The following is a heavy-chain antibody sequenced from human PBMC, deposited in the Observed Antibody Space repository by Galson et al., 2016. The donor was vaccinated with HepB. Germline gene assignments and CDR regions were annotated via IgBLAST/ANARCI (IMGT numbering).Heavy chain of an antibody. CDR3: ARDSWDFVSEPTAHDYYGMDV. CDR1: GYGLPNYG. Sequence: SVKVSCKASGYGLPNYGLSWVGRAPGQGLEWMGWIGPYSGSTYYAQGFQGGVKMTTDTSTATAYLELARLRSDDTAVYFCARDSWDFVSEPTAHDYYGMDVWGQGTTVVVSS. J-gene: IGHJ6*02. CDR2: IGPYSGST. V-gene: IGHV1-18*04. D-gene: IGHD5/OR15-5a*01.